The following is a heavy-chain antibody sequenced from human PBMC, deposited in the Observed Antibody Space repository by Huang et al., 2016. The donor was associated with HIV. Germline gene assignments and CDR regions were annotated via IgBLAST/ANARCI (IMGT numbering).Heavy chain of an antibody. V-gene: IGHV4-34*01. D-gene: IGHD6-13*01. J-gene: IGHJ5*02. CDR2: ITQSGKT. CDR1: GDSLSGFF. CDR3: ARGRGTSWSFFDT. Sequence: QVRLDQWGAGLLKPSETLTLSCAVYGDSLSGFFWSWIRQSPGKGLGLIGEITQSGKTNYNPSLKSRMTIASDTSKNHFSLKLRSVTANDTSTYFCARGRGTSWSFFDTWGQG.